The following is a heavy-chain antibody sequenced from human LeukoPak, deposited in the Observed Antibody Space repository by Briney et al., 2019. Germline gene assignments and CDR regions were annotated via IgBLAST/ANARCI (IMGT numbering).Heavy chain of an antibody. D-gene: IGHD6-6*01. V-gene: IGHV3-11*04. CDR1: GFTVSSNY. J-gene: IGHJ4*02. CDR2: ISSSGSTI. CDR3: ARAQGEQLAPDY. Sequence: GGSLRLSCAASGFTVSSNYMSWVRQAPGKGLEWVSYISSSGSTIYYADSVKGRFTISRDNAKNSLYLQMNSLRAEDTAVYYCARAQGEQLAPDYWGQGTLVTVSS.